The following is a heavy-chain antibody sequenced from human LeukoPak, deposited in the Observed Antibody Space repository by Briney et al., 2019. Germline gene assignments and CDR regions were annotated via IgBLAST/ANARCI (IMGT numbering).Heavy chain of an antibody. Sequence: PGGSLRLSCAASGFTVSSNYMSWVRQAPGKGLEWVAVISYDGSNKYYADSVKGRFTISRDNSKNTLYLQMNSLRAEDTAVYYCARVNTIFGVVTYFDYWGQGTLVTVSS. D-gene: IGHD3-3*01. J-gene: IGHJ4*02. V-gene: IGHV3-30-3*01. CDR2: ISYDGSNK. CDR3: ARVNTIFGVVTYFDY. CDR1: GFTVSSNY.